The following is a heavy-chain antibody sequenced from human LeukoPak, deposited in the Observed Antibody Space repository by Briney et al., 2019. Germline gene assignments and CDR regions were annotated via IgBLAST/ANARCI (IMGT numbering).Heavy chain of an antibody. CDR3: AMVPYYYYYMDV. V-gene: IGHV4-34*01. J-gene: IGHJ6*03. D-gene: IGHD3-10*01. Sequence: SETLSLTCAVYGGSFSGYYWSWIRQPPGKGLEWIGEINHSGSTNYNPSLKSRVTISVDTSKNQFSLKLSSVTAADTAVYYCAMVPYYYYYMDVWGKGTTVTISS. CDR2: INHSGST. CDR1: GGSFSGYY.